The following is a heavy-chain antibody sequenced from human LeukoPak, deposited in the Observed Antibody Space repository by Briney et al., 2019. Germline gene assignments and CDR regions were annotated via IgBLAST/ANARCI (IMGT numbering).Heavy chain of an antibody. CDR2: IYHSGST. D-gene: IGHD6-19*01. J-gene: IGHJ6*03. Sequence: SGTLSLTCAVSGGSISSSNWWSWVRQPPGKGLEWIGEIYHSGSTNYNPSLKSRVTISVDKSKNQFSLKLSSVTAADTAVYYCALAVAGYYYYYMDVWGKGTTVTVSS. CDR3: ALAVAGYYYYYMDV. CDR1: GGSISSSNW. V-gene: IGHV4-4*02.